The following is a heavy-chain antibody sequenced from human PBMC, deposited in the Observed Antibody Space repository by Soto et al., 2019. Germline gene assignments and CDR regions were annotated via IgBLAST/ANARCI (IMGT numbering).Heavy chain of an antibody. CDR3: AISQDRGGRTTFIY. J-gene: IGHJ4*02. CDR1: VFTFGDNA. CDR2: INWKSDI. Sequence: PWWSLRLSCSVSVFTFGDNAMHWVRQAPEKGLEWVSGINWKSDIGYADSVKGRFTISRDNAENSLYLQMNSLRAEDTALYYCAISQDRGGRTTFIYWGQGTQVTVSS. V-gene: IGHV3-9*01. D-gene: IGHD3-16*01.